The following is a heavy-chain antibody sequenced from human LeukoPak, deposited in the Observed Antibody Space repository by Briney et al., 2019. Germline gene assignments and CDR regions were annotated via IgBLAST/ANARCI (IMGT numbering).Heavy chain of an antibody. CDR2: IHTSGST. J-gene: IGHJ6*03. CDR3: ASRDGYGYMDV. Sequence: PSETLSLTCTVSGGSTSSYYWSWIRQPPGKGLEWIGYIHTSGSTNYNPSLKSRVTISADTSKNQFSLKLGSVTAAETAVYYCASRDGYGYMDVWGKGTTVTVSS. V-gene: IGHV4-4*09. D-gene: IGHD5-24*01. CDR1: GGSTSSYY.